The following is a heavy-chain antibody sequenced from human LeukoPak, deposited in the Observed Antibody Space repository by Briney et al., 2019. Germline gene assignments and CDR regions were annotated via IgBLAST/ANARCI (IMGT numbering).Heavy chain of an antibody. J-gene: IGHJ4*02. CDR2: IYYSGST. V-gene: IGHV4-59*01. Sequence: KPSETLSLTCAVSGGSISSYYWSWIRQPPGKGLEWIGYIYYSGSTNYNPSLKSRVTISVDTSKNQFSLKLSSVTAADTAVYYCARVLPGVGPYYFDYWGQGTLVTVSS. CDR1: GGSISSYY. CDR3: ARVLPGVGPYYFDY. D-gene: IGHD1-26*01.